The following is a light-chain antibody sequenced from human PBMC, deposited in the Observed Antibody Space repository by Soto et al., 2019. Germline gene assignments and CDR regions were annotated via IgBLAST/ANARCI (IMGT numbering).Light chain of an antibody. J-gene: IGLJ1*01. V-gene: IGLV2-14*01. CDR3: VAWDVSLNGHYA. CDR2: EVS. CDR1: SSDVGGYNY. Sequence: QSVLTQPASVSGSPGQSITISCTGTSSDVGGYNYVSWYQQHPGKAPKLMIYEVSNRPSGVSDRFSGSKSGNTASLTVSGLQAEDEADYFCVAWDVSLNGHYAFGTGTKVTVL.